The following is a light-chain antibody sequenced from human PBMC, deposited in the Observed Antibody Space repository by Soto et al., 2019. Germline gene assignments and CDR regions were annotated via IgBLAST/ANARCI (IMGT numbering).Light chain of an antibody. J-gene: IGKJ4*01. V-gene: IGKV3-20*01. CDR1: QSVSSSY. CDR3: QQYGSSPLT. CDR2: GAS. Sequence: TQSPGTLSLSPGERATLSCRASQSVSSSYLAWYQQKPGQAPRLLIYGASSRATGIPDRFSGSGSGTDFTLTISRLEPEDFAVYYCQQYGSSPLTFGGGTKVEIK.